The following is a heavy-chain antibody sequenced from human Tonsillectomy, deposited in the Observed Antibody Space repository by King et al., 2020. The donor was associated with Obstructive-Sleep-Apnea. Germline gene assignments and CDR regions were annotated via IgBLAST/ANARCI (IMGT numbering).Heavy chain of an antibody. J-gene: IGHJ3*02. CDR2: IYHSGSH. CDR3: ARQLVLDAFDI. CDR1: GGSISSSHW. D-gene: IGHD6-13*01. V-gene: IGHV4-4*02. Sequence: VQLQESGPGLVKPSGTLSLTCAVSGGSISSSHWWIWVRQPPGKGLEWIGEIYHSGSHNYNPSLKSRVTISLYKSNNHFALKLSTVTAADTAVYYCARQLVLDAFDIWGQGTMVTVSS.